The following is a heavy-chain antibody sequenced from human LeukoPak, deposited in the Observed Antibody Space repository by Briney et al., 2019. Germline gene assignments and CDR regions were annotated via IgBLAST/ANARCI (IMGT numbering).Heavy chain of an antibody. D-gene: IGHD3-16*01. V-gene: IGHV3-30*18. CDR3: AKDGGNWYDSEGNYLMRSYMDV. CDR1: GFTFSHYG. J-gene: IGHJ6*03. CDR2: ISFDAEGD. Sequence: GGSLRLSCVTSGFTFSHYGMHWVRQLPGKGLEWVAAISFDAEGDYHVDSVKGRFTISRDNSKNTLYLQMNSLRVEDTAVNYCAKDGGNWYDSEGNYLMRSYMDVWGKGTTVTVSS.